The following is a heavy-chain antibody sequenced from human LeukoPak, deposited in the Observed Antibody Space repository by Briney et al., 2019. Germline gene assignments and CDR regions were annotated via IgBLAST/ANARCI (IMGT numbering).Heavy chain of an antibody. CDR2: ISSNGGST. CDR1: GFTFSSYA. J-gene: IGHJ5*02. D-gene: IGHD6-6*01. CDR3: VRLLEYSSSSRWFDP. Sequence: GGSLRLSCSASGFTFSSYAMHWVRHAPGKGLKYVSAISSNGGSTYYADSVKGRFTISRDSPKNPLYLQMSSLRAEDPAVYYCVRLLEYSSSSRWFDPWGQGTLVTVSS. V-gene: IGHV3-64D*09.